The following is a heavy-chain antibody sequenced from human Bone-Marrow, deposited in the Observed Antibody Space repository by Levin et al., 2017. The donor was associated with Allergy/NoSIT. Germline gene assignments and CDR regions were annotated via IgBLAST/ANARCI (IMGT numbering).Heavy chain of an antibody. CDR1: GYSFSSYW. J-gene: IGHJ4*02. V-gene: IGHV5-51*01. Sequence: GGSLRLSCKGSGYSFSSYWIGWVRQMPGKGLEWMGMIYPGDSDSKYSPSFQGQVTISADKFTGIAYLQWSSLKASDTAIYYCARQIVGATRFFDFWGQGTPVTVSS. CDR2: IYPGDSDS. CDR3: ARQIVGATRFFDF. D-gene: IGHD1-26*01.